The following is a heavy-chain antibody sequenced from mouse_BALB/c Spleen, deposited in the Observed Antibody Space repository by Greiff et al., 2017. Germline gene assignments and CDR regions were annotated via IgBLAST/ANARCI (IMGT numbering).Heavy chain of an antibody. J-gene: IGHJ2*01. CDR1: GFAFSSYD. CDR2: ISSGGGST. D-gene: IGHD2-3*01. Sequence: EVHLVESGGGLVKPGGSLKLSCAASGFAFSSYDMSWVRQTPEKRLEWVAYISSGGGSTYYPDTVKGRFTISRDNAKNTLYLQMSSLKSEDTAMYYCASLYDYYFDYWGQGTTLTVSS. CDR3: ASLYDYYFDY. V-gene: IGHV5-12-1*01.